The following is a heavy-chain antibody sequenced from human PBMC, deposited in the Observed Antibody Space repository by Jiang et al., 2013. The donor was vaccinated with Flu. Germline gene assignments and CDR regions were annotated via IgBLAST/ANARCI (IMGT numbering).Heavy chain of an antibody. CDR3: ARVRDFWSGYYSAYYYYGMDV. J-gene: IGHJ6*02. V-gene: IGHV4-34*01. CDR2: INHSGST. Sequence: LLKPSETLSLTCAVYGGSFSGYYWSWIRQPPGKGLEWIGEINHSGSTNYNPSLKSRVTISVDTSKNQFSLKLSSVTAADTAVYYCARVRDFWSGYYSAYYYYGMDVWGQGTTVTVSS. CDR1: GGSFSGYY. D-gene: IGHD3-3*01.